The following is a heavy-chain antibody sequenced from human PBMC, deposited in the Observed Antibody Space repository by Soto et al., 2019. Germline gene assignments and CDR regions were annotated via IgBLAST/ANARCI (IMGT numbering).Heavy chain of an antibody. J-gene: IGHJ4*02. CDR3: ARGVYSSSSD. CDR2: IYHSGTT. CDR1: GDSISSNNW. Sequence: QVQLQESGPGLVKPSGTLSLTCAVSGDSISSNNWWHWVSQPPGKGLEWIGEIYHSGTTNYTPSLKRRATISVDKANIQISRKLNSVTAADTAVYFCARGVYSSSSDWGQGTLVTVSS. D-gene: IGHD6-6*01. V-gene: IGHV4-4*02.